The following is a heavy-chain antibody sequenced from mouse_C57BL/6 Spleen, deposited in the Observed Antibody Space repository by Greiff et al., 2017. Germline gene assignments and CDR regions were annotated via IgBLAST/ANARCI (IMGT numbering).Heavy chain of an antibody. CDR2: INPNNGGT. CDR1: GYTFTDYY. J-gene: IGHJ2*01. D-gene: IGHD2-4*01. Sequence: VQLKESGPELVKPGASVKISCKASGYTFTDYYMNWVKQSHGKSLEWIGDINPNNGGTSYNQKFKGKATLTVDKSSSTAYMELRSLTSEDSAVYYCARVYDYCYYFGYWGQGTTLTVSS. V-gene: IGHV1-26*01. CDR3: ARVYDYCYYFGY.